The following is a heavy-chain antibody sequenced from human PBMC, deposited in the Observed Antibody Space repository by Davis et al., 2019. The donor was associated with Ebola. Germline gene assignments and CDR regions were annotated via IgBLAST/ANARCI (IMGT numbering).Heavy chain of an antibody. CDR3: ARDEGLCFGTSCYSEGMDV. Sequence: GGSLRLSCAASGFTFSSYWMSWVRQAPGKGLEWVANIKQDGSEKYYVDSVKGRFTISRDNAKNSLYLQMNSLRAEDTAVYYCARDEGLCFGTSCYSEGMDVWGQGTTVTVSS. CDR1: GFTFSSYW. D-gene: IGHD2-2*01. CDR2: IKQDGSEK. V-gene: IGHV3-7*01. J-gene: IGHJ6*02.